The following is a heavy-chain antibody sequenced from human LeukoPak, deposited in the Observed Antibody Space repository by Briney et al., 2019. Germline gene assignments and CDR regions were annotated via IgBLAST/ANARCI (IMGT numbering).Heavy chain of an antibody. CDR2: ISGSGDNT. CDR1: GFTFSSYA. D-gene: IGHD6-13*01. J-gene: IGHJ6*02. V-gene: IGHV3-23*01. CDR3: ARVKGDRIAVAGTNGMDV. Sequence: GGSLRLSCAASGFTFSSYAMSWVRQAPGKGLEWVSGISGSGDNTYYADSVKGRFTISRDNAKNSLYLQMNSLRAEDTAVYYCARVKGDRIAVAGTNGMDVWGQGTTVTVSS.